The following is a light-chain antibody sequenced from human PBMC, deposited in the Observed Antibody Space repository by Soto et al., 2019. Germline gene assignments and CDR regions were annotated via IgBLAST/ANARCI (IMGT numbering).Light chain of an antibody. J-gene: IGKJ3*01. CDR3: QQSYS. CDR1: QRISNS. CDR2: AAS. Sequence: DIQMTQSPSSLSASVGDSVTVTCRASQRISNSLNWYQQKPGKAPKLLISAASSLQSGVPSRFSGSGSGTDFTLTISSLQPEDFATYYCQQSYSFCPGTKVDIK. V-gene: IGKV1-39*01.